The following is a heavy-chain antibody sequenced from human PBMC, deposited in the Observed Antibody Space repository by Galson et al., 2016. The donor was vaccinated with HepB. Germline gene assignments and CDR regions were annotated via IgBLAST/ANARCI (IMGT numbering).Heavy chain of an antibody. J-gene: IGHJ4*02. CDR1: GFTVSNNY. V-gene: IGHV3-53*01. CDR2: IYSTGTT. D-gene: IGHD1-26*01. Sequence: SLRLSCAASGFTVSNNYMIWFRQAPGKVLEWVSLIYSTGTTSYADSVKGRFTISRDSSKNTLYLQMNSLRAEDTAIYHCARDSGTPPPRRGPSSGYWGQGTLVTVSS. CDR3: ARDSGTPPPRRGPSSGY.